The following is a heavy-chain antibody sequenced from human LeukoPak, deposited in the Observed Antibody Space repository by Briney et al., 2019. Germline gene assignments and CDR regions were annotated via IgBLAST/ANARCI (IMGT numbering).Heavy chain of an antibody. J-gene: IGHJ3*02. D-gene: IGHD1-26*01. CDR1: GGSISSNSYY. CDR2: IYHRGST. Sequence: SETLSLTCTVSGGSISSNSYYWVWIRQAPGKGLEWIGSIYHRGSTYYNPSLKSRVTISVDTSRNQFSLKLSSVTAADTAVYYCARGGSGTRTAFDIWGQGTMVTVSS. CDR3: ARGGSGTRTAFDI. V-gene: IGHV4-39*07.